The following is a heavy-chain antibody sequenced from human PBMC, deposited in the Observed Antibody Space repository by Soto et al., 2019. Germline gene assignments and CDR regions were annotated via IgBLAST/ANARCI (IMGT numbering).Heavy chain of an antibody. CDR3: ARLAPIAAADGMDV. CDR2: IYHSGST. D-gene: IGHD6-13*01. J-gene: IGHJ6*02. Sequence: PSETLSLTCAVSGYSISSGYYWGWIRQPPGKGLEWIGSIYHSGSTYYNPSLKSRVIISVDTSKNQFSLKLSSVTAADTAVYYSARLAPIAAADGMDVWGQGTTVTVSS. CDR1: GYSISSGYY. V-gene: IGHV4-38-2*01.